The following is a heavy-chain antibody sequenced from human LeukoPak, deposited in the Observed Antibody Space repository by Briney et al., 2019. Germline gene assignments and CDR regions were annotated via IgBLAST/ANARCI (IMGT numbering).Heavy chain of an antibody. D-gene: IGHD3-10*01. CDR1: GFTFSSYA. Sequence: PGGSLRLSCAASGFTFSSYAMLWVRQAPGKGLDWVSSISLCGGSTYYADSVKGRFTISRDNSKNTLYLQMNSLRAEDTAVCYCAKDMGVVRGVIITRKETLFDYWGQGTLVTVSS. CDR2: ISLCGGST. J-gene: IGHJ4*02. CDR3: AKDMGVVRGVIITRKETLFDY. V-gene: IGHV3-23*01.